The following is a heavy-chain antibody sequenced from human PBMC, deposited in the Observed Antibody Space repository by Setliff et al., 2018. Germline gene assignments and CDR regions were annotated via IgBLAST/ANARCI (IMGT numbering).Heavy chain of an antibody. Sequence: SETLSLTCSLSGVTIGGNNYYYWAWIRQPPGKGLEWIATIYHRGRKYYNPSLQSRVSVSLDTSKNHFSLRLTSVTAADTAVYYCARTHCTTTSCFYFHYWGQGTVVTVSS. CDR1: GVTIGGNNYYY. D-gene: IGHD2-2*01. CDR3: ARTHCTTTSCFYFHY. J-gene: IGHJ4*02. V-gene: IGHV4-39*07. CDR2: IYHRGRK.